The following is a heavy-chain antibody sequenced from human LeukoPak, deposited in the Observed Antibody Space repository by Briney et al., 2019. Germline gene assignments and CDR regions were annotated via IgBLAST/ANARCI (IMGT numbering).Heavy chain of an antibody. CDR1: GGSFSGYY. V-gene: IGHV4-34*01. J-gene: IGHJ4*02. CDR3: ARRVRGVIPCDY. Sequence: PSETLSLTCAVYGGSFSGYYWSWIRQPPGKGLEWIGEINHSGSTNYNPSLKSRVTISVDTSKNQFSLKLSSVTAADTPVYYCARRVRGVIPCDYWGQGTLVTVSS. D-gene: IGHD3-10*01. CDR2: INHSGST.